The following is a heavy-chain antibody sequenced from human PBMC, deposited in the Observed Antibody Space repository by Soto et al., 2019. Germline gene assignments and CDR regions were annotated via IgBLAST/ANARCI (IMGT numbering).Heavy chain of an antibody. J-gene: IGHJ4*02. D-gene: IGHD2-21*02. V-gene: IGHV3-33*01. CDR2: IWYDGSEK. CDR1: GFAFSTYG. Sequence: QVQLVESGGGVVQPGRSLRLSCAASGFAFSTYGMHWVRQAPGKGLEWVAVIWYDGSEKYYADSVKGRFTISRDNSENTLYLQMNSLRAEDTAVYYCARDQGDGWGQGTLVTVSS. CDR3: ARDQGDG.